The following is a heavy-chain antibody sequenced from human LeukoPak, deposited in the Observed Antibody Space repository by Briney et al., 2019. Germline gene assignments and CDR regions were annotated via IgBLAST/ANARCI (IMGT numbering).Heavy chain of an antibody. CDR2: ISSSSSTI. CDR3: ARERFQLRYFDWLSATDAFDI. Sequence: GGSLRLSCAASGFTFSSYSMNWVRQAPGKGLEWVSYISSSSSTIYYADSVKGRFTISRDNAKNSLYLQMNSLRAEDTAVYYCARERFQLRYFDWLSATDAFDIWGQGTMVTVSS. J-gene: IGHJ3*02. V-gene: IGHV3-48*01. D-gene: IGHD3-9*01. CDR1: GFTFSSYS.